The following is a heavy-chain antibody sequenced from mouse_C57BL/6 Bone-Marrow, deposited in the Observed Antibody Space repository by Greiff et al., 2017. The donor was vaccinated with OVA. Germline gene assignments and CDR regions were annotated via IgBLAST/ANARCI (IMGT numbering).Heavy chain of an antibody. CDR2: IYPGSGST. V-gene: IGHV1-55*01. J-gene: IGHJ3*01. D-gene: IGHD1-1*01. CDR3: ARECYGSSAWFAY. Sequence: QVQLQQPGAELVKPGASVKMSCKASGYTFTSYWITWVKQRPGQGLEWIGDIYPGSGSTNYNEKFKSKATLTVVTSSSTAYMQLSSLTSEDSAVYYCARECYGSSAWFAYWGQGTLVTVSA. CDR1: GYTFTSYW.